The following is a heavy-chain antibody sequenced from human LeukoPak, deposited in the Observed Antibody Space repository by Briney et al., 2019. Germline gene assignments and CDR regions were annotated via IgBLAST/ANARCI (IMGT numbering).Heavy chain of an antibody. V-gene: IGHV3-53*01. Sequence: GGSLRLSCAASGFTVSSNYMRWVRQAPGKGLEWVSVIYSGGSTYYADSVKGRFTISRDNSKNTLYLQMNSLRAEDTAVYYCARTPLPNCSGGSCYSPYYYYYYMDVWGKGTTVTVSS. D-gene: IGHD2-15*01. CDR3: ARTPLPNCSGGSCYSPYYYYYYMDV. CDR1: GFTVSSNY. CDR2: IYSGGST. J-gene: IGHJ6*03.